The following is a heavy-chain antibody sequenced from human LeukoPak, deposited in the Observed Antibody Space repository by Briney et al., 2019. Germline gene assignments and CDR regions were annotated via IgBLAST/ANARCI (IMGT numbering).Heavy chain of an antibody. J-gene: IGHJ4*02. CDR3: ARLESGSYPGNYFDY. V-gene: IGHV4-39*01. D-gene: IGHD1-26*01. CDR1: GGSISSSSYY. CDR2: IYYSGST. Sequence: SETLSLTCTVSGGSISSSSYYWGWIRQPPGKGLEWIGSIYYSGSTYYNPSLKSRVTISVDTSKNQFSLKLSSVTAADTAVYYCARLESGSYPGNYFDYWGQGTLVTVSS.